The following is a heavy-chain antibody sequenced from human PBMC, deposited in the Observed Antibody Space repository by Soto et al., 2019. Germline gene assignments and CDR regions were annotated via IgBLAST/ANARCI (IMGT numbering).Heavy chain of an antibody. Sequence: QVQLVQSGPEVKKPGASVKVSCKASGYTFSSYGISWVRQAPGQGFEWMAWISVDNGNTNFAQRFQGRVTMTTDTGTSTAYMELRSLRSDDTAVYYCARFKQGDNRNPIGNHLYYYMDVWGEGTTFTVSS. CDR1: GYTFSSYG. D-gene: IGHD3-16*01. V-gene: IGHV1-18*01. J-gene: IGHJ6*03. CDR2: ISVDNGNT. CDR3: ARFKQGDNRNPIGNHLYYYMDV.